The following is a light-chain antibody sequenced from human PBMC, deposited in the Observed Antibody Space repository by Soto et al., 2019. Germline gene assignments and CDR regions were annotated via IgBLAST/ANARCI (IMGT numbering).Light chain of an antibody. CDR1: SSDVGNYNY. V-gene: IGLV2-14*01. Sequence: QSVLTQPASVSGSPGQSITISCTGTSSDVGNYNYVSWYQQHPAKAPKLMIFEVSNRPSGISSRLSGSKSGNTASLTISGLQAEDEADYYCSSYTSSSNYVFGTGTKV. CDR2: EVS. CDR3: SSYTSSSNYV. J-gene: IGLJ1*01.